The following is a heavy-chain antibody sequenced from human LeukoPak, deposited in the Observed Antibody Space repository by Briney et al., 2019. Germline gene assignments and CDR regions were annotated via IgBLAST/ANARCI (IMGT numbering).Heavy chain of an antibody. D-gene: IGHD1-26*01. CDR3: ARDMDSGPDFFDY. J-gene: IGHJ4*02. Sequence: GASVKVSCKASGYTFTSYGISWVRQAPGQGLEWMGWISAYNGNTNYAQKLQGRVTMTRDASISTVYVELSRLRSDDTAVYYCARDMDSGPDFFDYWGLGTLVTVSS. CDR1: GYTFTSYG. V-gene: IGHV1-18*01. CDR2: ISAYNGNT.